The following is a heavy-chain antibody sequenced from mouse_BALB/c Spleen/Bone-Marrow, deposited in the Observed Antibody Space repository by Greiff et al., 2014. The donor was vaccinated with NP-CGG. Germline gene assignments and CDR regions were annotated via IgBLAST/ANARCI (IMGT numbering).Heavy chain of an antibody. V-gene: IGHV1-80*01. CDR2: IFPVNADT. CDR1: GYVFTDYW. CDR3: ARFATGSFAY. Sequence: QVQLQQPGAELVRPGSSVKISCKASGYVFTDYWMNWLRQRPGQGPEWIGQIFPVNADTNYKANFKDKVTLTADKSSTTAYMQLNSLTSEDSAVYFCARFATGSFAYWGQGTLVTVSA. D-gene: IGHD1-1*01. J-gene: IGHJ3*01.